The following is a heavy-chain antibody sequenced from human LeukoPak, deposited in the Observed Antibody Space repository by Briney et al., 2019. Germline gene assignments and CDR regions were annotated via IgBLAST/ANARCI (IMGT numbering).Heavy chain of an antibody. CDR3: ARDGEWELKYFDY. Sequence: GASVKVSCKASEYTFTGYYMHWVRQAPGQGLEWMGWINPNSGGTNYAQKFQGRVTMTRDTSISTAYMELSRLRSDDTAVYYCARDGEWELKYFDYWGQGTLVTVSS. D-gene: IGHD1-26*01. J-gene: IGHJ4*02. CDR1: EYTFTGYY. CDR2: INPNSGGT. V-gene: IGHV1-2*02.